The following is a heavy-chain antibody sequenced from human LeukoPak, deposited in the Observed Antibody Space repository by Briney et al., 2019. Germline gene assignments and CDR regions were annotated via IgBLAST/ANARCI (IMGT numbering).Heavy chain of an antibody. V-gene: IGHV3-11*04. J-gene: IGHJ4*02. Sequence: PGGSLRLSCAASGFTFSDYYMSWIRQAPGKGLEWVSYISSSGGTMYYADSVKGRFTISRDNSKNTLYLQMNSLRAEDTAVYYCAKDWVTTRYYFDYWGQGTLVTVSS. D-gene: IGHD4-17*01. CDR3: AKDWVTTRYYFDY. CDR2: ISSSGGTM. CDR1: GFTFSDYY.